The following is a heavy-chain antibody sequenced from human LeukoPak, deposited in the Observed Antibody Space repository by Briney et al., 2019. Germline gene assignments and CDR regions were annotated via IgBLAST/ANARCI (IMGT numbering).Heavy chain of an antibody. Sequence: SETLSLTCTVSGGSISSSSYYWGWIRQPPGKGLEWIGSIYYSGSTYYNPSPKSRVTISVDTSKNQFSLKLSSVTAADTAVYYCAVYDSRGQLPRAFDYWGQGTLVTVSS. CDR1: GGSISSSSYY. D-gene: IGHD3-22*01. CDR2: IYYSGST. V-gene: IGHV4-39*01. J-gene: IGHJ4*02. CDR3: AVYDSRGQLPRAFDY.